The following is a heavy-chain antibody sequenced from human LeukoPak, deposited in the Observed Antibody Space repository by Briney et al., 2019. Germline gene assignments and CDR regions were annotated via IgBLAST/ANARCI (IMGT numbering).Heavy chain of an antibody. V-gene: IGHV1-2*02. D-gene: IGHD2-15*01. Sequence: ASVKVSCKASGYTFTGYYMHWVRQAPGQGLEWMGWINPNSGGTNYAQKFQGRVTMTRDTSISTAYMELRSLRSDDTAVYYCARECGGSCYYYYYGMDVWGQGTTVTVSS. CDR2: INPNSGGT. CDR1: GYTFTGYY. J-gene: IGHJ6*02. CDR3: ARECGGSCYYYYYGMDV.